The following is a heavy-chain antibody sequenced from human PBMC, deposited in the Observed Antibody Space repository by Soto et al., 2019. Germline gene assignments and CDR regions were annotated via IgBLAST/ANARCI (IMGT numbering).Heavy chain of an antibody. CDR2: IYYSGRT. V-gene: IGHV4-38-2*01. D-gene: IGHD2-21*02. J-gene: IGHJ4*02. CDR3: ARQRTSVVTQAYFDV. CDR1: GYPITTGYY. Sequence: SETLSLTCAVSGYPITTGYYWGWIRQPPGKGLEWIGSIYYSGRTYNNPSLRSRVSMSIDTSKDQFSLKLKSVTAADTALYFCARQRTSVVTQAYFDVWGPGSLVTVSS.